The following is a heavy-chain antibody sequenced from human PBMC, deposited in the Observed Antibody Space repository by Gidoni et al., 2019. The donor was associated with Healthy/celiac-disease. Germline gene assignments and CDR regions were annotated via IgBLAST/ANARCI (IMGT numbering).Heavy chain of an antibody. CDR3: ARKTGYCSSTSCYSYYYYYYMDV. J-gene: IGHJ6*03. Sequence: QVQLVESGGGLVKPGGSLRLSCAASGFTFSDYYMSWIRQAPGKGLEWVSYISSSSSYTNYADSVKGRFTISRDNAKNSLYLQMNSLRAEDTAVYYGARKTGYCSSTSCYSYYYYYYMDVWGKGTTVTVSS. V-gene: IGHV3-11*06. CDR2: ISSSSSYT. CDR1: GFTFSDYY. D-gene: IGHD2-2*01.